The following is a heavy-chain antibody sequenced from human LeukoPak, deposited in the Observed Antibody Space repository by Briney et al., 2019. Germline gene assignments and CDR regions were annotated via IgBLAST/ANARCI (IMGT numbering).Heavy chain of an antibody. D-gene: IGHD3-3*01. CDR3: ARVPGGLEWADFDY. CDR1: GFSFRVYS. Sequence: PGGSLRLSCAASGFSFRVYSMNWVRQAPGQGLEWVSSISSSNSDISYTDSVKGRFTISRDNAKNSLFLQMNSLRAEDTAVYYCARVPGGLEWADFDYWGQGTLVTVSS. CDR2: ISSSNSDI. J-gene: IGHJ4*02. V-gene: IGHV3-21*06.